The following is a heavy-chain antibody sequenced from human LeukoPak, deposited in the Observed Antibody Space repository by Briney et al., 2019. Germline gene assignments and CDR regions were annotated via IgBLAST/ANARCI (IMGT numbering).Heavy chain of an antibody. CDR1: GDSISTYY. V-gene: IGHV4-59*01. D-gene: IGHD2-8*02. Sequence: SETLSLTCSVSGDSISTYYWSWVRQAPGKGLEWIGHVSYNGRTNYNPSLKSRATISLGTSKSHFSLTLNSMTPADTAIYYCAREHGSWSYRWCFFVDVWGKGTTVTVSS. J-gene: IGHJ6*04. CDR2: VSYNGRT. CDR3: AREHGSWSYRWCFFVDV.